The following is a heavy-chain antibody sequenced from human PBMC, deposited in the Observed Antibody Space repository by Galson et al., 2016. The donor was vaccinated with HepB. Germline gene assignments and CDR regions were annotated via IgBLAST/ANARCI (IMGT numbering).Heavy chain of an antibody. CDR1: GDPFSSDNYY. CDR3: AWGQYWTDNYIGVIDV. Sequence: TLSLTCTASGDPFSSDNYYWNWIRQPAGKGLEWIGRIYYSGSTNYNPSLKSRVTISADTSKKQFSLKLNPVTAADTAVYYCAWGQYWTDNYIGVIDVWGQGTTVTVSS. D-gene: IGHD3/OR15-3a*01. CDR2: IYYSGST. J-gene: IGHJ6*02. V-gene: IGHV4-61*02.